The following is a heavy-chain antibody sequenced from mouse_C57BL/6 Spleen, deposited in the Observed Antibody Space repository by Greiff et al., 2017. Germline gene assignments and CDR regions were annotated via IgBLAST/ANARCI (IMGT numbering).Heavy chain of an antibody. V-gene: IGHV1-7*01. J-gene: IGHJ4*01. CDR3: ATGGMDD. CDR2: ITPSSGYI. Sequence: VQWVESGAELAKPGASVKLSCKASGYTFTSYWMHWVKQRPGQGLEWIGYITPSSGYIKYNQKFKDKDTLTADNSSSTGYMQLSSLTYEYAAVYYCATGGMDDWGQGTSVTVSS. CDR1: GYTFTSYW. D-gene: IGHD3-1*01.